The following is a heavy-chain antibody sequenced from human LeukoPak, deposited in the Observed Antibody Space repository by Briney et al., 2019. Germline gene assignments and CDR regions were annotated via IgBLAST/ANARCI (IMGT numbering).Heavy chain of an antibody. J-gene: IGHJ4*02. CDR1: GGSISSGSYY. CDR2: IYTSGST. Sequence: SETLSLTCTVSGGSISSGSYYWSWIRQPAGKGLEWIGRIYTSGSTNYNPSLKSRVTISVDTSKNQFSLKLSSVTAADTAVYYCALTVGASLPRFDYWGPGTLVTVSS. V-gene: IGHV4-61*02. D-gene: IGHD1-26*01. CDR3: ALTVGASLPRFDY.